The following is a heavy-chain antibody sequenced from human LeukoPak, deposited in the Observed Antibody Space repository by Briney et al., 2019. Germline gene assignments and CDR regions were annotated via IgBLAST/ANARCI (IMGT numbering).Heavy chain of an antibody. D-gene: IGHD2-2*03. Sequence: GGSLRLSCAASGFTFSDYYMSWIRQAPGKGLEWVSYISSSSSYTNYADSVKGRFTISRDNSKNTLYLQLNSLRPEDTALYYCARDGYCSSTGCSAYFFDSWGQGTLVTVSS. CDR2: ISSSSSYT. CDR1: GFTFSDYY. V-gene: IGHV3-11*06. CDR3: ARDGYCSSTGCSAYFFDS. J-gene: IGHJ4*02.